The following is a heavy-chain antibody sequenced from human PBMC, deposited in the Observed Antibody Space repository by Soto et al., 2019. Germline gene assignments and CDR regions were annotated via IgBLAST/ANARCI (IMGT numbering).Heavy chain of an antibody. V-gene: IGHV1-18*01. CDR3: ARVVATVAGPYGMDV. D-gene: IGHD6-19*01. CDR2: ISAYNGNT. CDR1: GYTFTSYV. J-gene: IGHJ6*02. Sequence: ASVKVSCKASGYTFTSYVISWVRHAPGQGLEWMGWISAYNGNTNFAQKLQGRVTMTTDTSTSTAYMELRSLRSDDTAVYYCARVVATVAGPYGMDVWGQGTKVTV.